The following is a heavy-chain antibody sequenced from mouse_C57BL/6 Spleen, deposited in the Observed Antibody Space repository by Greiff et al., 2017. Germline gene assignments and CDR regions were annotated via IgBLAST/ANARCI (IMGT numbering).Heavy chain of an antibody. CDR3: AIYYGGFDY. CDR2: ISYDGSN. D-gene: IGHD1-1*01. Sequence: EVKLMESGPGLVKPSQSLSLTCSVTGYSITSGYYWNWIRQFPGNKLEWMGYISYDGSNNYNPSLKNRISITRDTSKNQFFLKLNSVTTEDTATYYCAIYYGGFDYWGQGTTLTVSS. J-gene: IGHJ2*01. CDR1: GYSITSGYY. V-gene: IGHV3-6*01.